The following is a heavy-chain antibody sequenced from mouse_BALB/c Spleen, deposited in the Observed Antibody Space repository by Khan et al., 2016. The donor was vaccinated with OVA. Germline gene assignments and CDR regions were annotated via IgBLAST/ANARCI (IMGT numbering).Heavy chain of an antibody. V-gene: IGHV1-76*01. CDR2: IYPGTDNT. D-gene: IGHD3-2*02. CDR1: GYIFTSYW. CDR3: AREEALYHFDH. Sequence: QVQLKQSGAELVRPGASVKLSCKTSGYIFTSYWIHWVKQRSGQGLVWIARIYPGTDNTYYNEKFKDKATLTADKSSSTAYMQLSSLKSEDSDVYVCAREEALYHFDHWGQGTTLTVSS. J-gene: IGHJ2*01.